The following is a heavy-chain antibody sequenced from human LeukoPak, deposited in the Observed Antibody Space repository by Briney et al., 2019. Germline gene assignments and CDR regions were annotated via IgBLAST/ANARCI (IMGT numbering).Heavy chain of an antibody. CDR2: ISYDGSNK. Sequence: PGGSLRLSCAASGFTFSSYAMPWVRQAPGKGLEWVAVISYDGSNKYYADSVKGRFTISRDNSKNTLYLQMNSLRAEDTAVYYCARDSGSYSFDYWGQGTLVTVSS. CDR1: GFTFSSYA. V-gene: IGHV3-30-3*01. CDR3: ARDSGSYSFDY. D-gene: IGHD3-10*01. J-gene: IGHJ4*02.